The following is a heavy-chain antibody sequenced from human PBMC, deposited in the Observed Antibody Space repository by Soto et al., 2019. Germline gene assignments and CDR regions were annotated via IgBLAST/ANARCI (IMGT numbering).Heavy chain of an antibody. CDR3: ASQFGEYPWDD. V-gene: IGHV3-30-3*01. D-gene: IGHD3-10*01. CDR1: GLRFTSYS. J-gene: IGHJ4*02. CDR2: ISYDGNNA. Sequence: QVQLVESGGGVVQPGRSLRLSCAASGLRFTSYSMHWVRQAPGKGLEWVAVISYDGNNAYYADSVKGRFTVSRDNSKNTLYLQINSLTIEDTAGYYCASQFGEYPWDDWGQGTLVTVSS.